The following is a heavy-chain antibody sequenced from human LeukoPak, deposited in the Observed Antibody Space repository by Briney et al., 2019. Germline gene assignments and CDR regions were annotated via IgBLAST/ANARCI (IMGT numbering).Heavy chain of an antibody. CDR2: IKQDGSEK. D-gene: IGHD4-11*01. CDR1: GFTFSSYW. Sequence: GGSLRLSCAASGFTFSSYWMTWVRQAPGKGLEWVANIKQDGSEKYYVDSVKGRFTISRDNAENSLFLQMNSLRAEDTAVYYCARDRHDYTHYFDYWGQGTLVTVSS. V-gene: IGHV3-7*01. CDR3: ARDRHDYTHYFDY. J-gene: IGHJ4*02.